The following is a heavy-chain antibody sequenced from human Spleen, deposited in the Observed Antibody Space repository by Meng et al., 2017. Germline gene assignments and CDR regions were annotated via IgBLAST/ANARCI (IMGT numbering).Heavy chain of an antibody. CDR1: GFTFDDYG. V-gene: IGHV3-20*04. CDR2: INWNGGST. CDR3: ARAAKKSSWYGGVHFDY. Sequence: LSLTCAASGFTFDDYGMSWVRQAPGKGLEWVSGINWNGGSTGYADSVKGRFTISRDNAKNYLYLQMNSLRAEDTALYYCARAAKKSSWYGGVHFDYWGQGTLVTVSS. J-gene: IGHJ4*02. D-gene: IGHD6-13*01.